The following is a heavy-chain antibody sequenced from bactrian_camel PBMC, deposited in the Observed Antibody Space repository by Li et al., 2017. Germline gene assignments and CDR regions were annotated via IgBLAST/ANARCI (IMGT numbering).Heavy chain of an antibody. CDR1: IHVYPNNC. CDR3: AAERGQCWGLRDHLFRY. CDR2: RWSIGST. V-gene: IGHV3S53*01. J-gene: IGHJ6*01. D-gene: IGHD5*01. Sequence: HVQLVESGGGSVQAGGSLRLSCTASIHVYPNNCMGWFRQAPGKKREGVAVRWSIGSTEYADSVKGRFTISHDNTKNTLSLQMNGLKPEDTAVYYCAAERGQCWGLRDHLFRYWGQGTQVTVS.